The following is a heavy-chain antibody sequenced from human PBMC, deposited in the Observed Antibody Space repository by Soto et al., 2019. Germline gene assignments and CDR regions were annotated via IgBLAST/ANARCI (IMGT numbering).Heavy chain of an antibody. CDR1: GFTFSSYN. V-gene: IGHV3-48*01. Sequence: GSLRLSCAASGFTFSSYNMNWVRQAPGKGLEWVSYISSSSRAIYYADSVKGRFSISRDNAKNSLYLQMNSLRAEDAAIYYCARDNYYYYMDVWGKGTTVTVSS. CDR2: ISSSSRAI. J-gene: IGHJ6*03. CDR3: ARDNYYYYMDV.